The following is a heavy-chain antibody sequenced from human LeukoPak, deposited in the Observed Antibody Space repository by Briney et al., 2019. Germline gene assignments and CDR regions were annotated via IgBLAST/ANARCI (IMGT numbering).Heavy chain of an antibody. CDR2: INGGGDPI. V-gene: IGHV3-48*01. D-gene: IGHD2-21*01. CDR3: VRDNPRCCGVIPANIDDF. Sequence: GGSLRLSCAASGFTFSKVWMNWVRQAPGKGLEWVAYINGGGDPILYADSVRGRFTISRDNAKNSLYLQMNNLGAEDTAVYYCVRDNPRCCGVIPANIDDFWGQGTLVTVSS. CDR1: GFTFSKVW. J-gene: IGHJ4*02.